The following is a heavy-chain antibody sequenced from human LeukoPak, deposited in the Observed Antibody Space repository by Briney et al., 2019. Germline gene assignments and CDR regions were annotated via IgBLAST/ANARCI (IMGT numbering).Heavy chain of an antibody. J-gene: IGHJ4*02. V-gene: IGHV3-30*18. CDR3: AKVGHRQVVTPYYFDY. CDR1: GFSFNSFG. CDR2: ISYDGSEK. Sequence: PGMSLRLSCAASGFSFNSFGMHWVRQAPGKGLEWVAVISYDGSEKYYADSVKGRFTISRDNSKNTLYLHMSSLRAEDTAVYYCAKVGHRQVVTPYYFDYWGQGTLVAVSS. D-gene: IGHD4-23*01.